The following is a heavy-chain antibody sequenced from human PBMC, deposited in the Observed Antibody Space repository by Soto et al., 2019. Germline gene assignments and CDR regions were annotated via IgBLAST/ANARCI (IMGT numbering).Heavy chain of an antibody. Sequence: SETLSLTCTVSGGSISTYYWSWIRQPPGKGLEWIGYIYDSGSTDYNPSLKSRVTISVDTSKNQFSLKLSSVTAADTAVYYCARHGGRYCSGGTCYIYWHFDLWGRGTLVTVSS. CDR3: ARHGGRYCSGGTCYIYWHFDL. D-gene: IGHD2-15*01. J-gene: IGHJ2*01. CDR1: GGSISTYY. CDR2: IYDSGST. V-gene: IGHV4-59*08.